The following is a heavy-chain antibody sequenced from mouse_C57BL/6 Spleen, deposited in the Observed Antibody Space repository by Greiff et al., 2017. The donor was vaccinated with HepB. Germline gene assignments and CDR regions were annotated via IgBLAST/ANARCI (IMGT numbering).Heavy chain of an antibody. J-gene: IGHJ2*01. CDR2: IHPNSGST. D-gene: IGHD1-1*01. Sequence: QVHVKQPGAELVKPGASVKLSCKASGYTFTSYWMHWVKQRPGQGLEWIGMIHPNSGSTNYNEKFKSKATLTVDKSSSTAYMQLSSLTSEDSAVYYCARDYYGSGFFDYWGQGTTLTVSS. CDR1: GYTFTSYW. V-gene: IGHV1-64*01. CDR3: ARDYYGSGFFDY.